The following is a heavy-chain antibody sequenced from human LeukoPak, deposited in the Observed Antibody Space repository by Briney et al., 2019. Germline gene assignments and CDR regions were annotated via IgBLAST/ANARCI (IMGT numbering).Heavy chain of an antibody. D-gene: IGHD2-15*01. V-gene: IGHV3-7*03. CDR1: GFTFSSYW. J-gene: IGHJ4*02. CDR2: IKQEGSER. Sequence: GGALRLSCAASGFTFSSYWMSWVRQAPGKGGEWVANIKQEGSERNYVDSVKGRFTISRDNAKNSLYLQMNTLRDEDTAVYYCASGAGCGYWGQGTLVTVSS. CDR3: ASGAGCGY.